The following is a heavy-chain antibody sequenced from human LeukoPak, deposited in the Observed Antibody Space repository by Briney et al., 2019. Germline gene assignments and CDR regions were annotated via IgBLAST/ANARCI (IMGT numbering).Heavy chain of an antibody. J-gene: IGHJ4*02. Sequence: SSETLSLTCTVSGGSISSSSYYWSWIRQPPGKGLEWIGEINHSGSTNYNPSLKSRVTISVDTSKSQFSLKLSSVTAADTAVYYCARGNSGYDQRIDYWGQGTLVTVSS. CDR3: ARGNSGYDQRIDY. CDR1: GGSISSSSYY. D-gene: IGHD5-12*01. V-gene: IGHV4-39*07. CDR2: INHSGST.